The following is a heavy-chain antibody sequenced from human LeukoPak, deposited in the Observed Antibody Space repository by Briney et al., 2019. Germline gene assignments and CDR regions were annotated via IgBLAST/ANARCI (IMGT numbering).Heavy chain of an antibody. Sequence: SETLSLTCTVSGDSISTSGYSWSWIRQHPGTGLEWIAYIHYIGNTYYNPSLESRVTMSVDTSSNQFSLNVASVTAADTAVYYCARVRDDYFFDYWGQGILVTVSS. D-gene: IGHD3-3*01. CDR2: IHYIGNT. J-gene: IGHJ4*02. CDR1: GDSISTSGYS. V-gene: IGHV4-31*03. CDR3: ARVRDDYFFDY.